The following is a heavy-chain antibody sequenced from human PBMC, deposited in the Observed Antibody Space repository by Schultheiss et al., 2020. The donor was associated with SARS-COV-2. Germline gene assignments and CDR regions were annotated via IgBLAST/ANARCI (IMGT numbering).Heavy chain of an antibody. D-gene: IGHD3-22*01. J-gene: IGHJ4*02. CDR2: ISSSSSYI. CDR3: ARVQDSSGYYSFDY. V-gene: IGHV3-21*01. Sequence: GGSLRLSCAASGFTFSSYSMNWVRQAPGKGLEWVSSISSSSSYIYYADSVKGRFTISRDNAKNSLYLQMNSLRAEDTAVYYCARVQDSSGYYSFDYWGQGTLVTVSS. CDR1: GFTFSSYS.